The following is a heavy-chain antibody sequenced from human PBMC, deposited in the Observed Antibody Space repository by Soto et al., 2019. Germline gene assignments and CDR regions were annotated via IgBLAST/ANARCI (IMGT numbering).Heavy chain of an antibody. J-gene: IGHJ6*02. CDR1: GFPISSPYS. Sequence: SETLFLTCLVSGFPISSPYSWGWIRQPPGKGLEWIGSISHTGTTSYSPSLTSRVSISVDTSKNQVSLKLTSVTAADTAVYFCARVTMVIRDSDHFGVDVWGHGTTVTVS. CDR3: ARVTMVIRDSDHFGVDV. D-gene: IGHD4-17*01. V-gene: IGHV4-38-2*02. CDR2: ISHTGTT.